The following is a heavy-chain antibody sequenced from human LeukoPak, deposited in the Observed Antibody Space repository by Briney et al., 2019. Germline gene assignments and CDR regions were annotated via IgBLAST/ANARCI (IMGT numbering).Heavy chain of an antibody. CDR1: GGSFSGYY. CDR3: ARSHSGYDLLGAIDI. Sequence: PSETLSLTCAVYGGSFSGYYWSWIRQPPGKGLEWIGYIYYSGSTNYNPSLKSRVTISVDTSKNQFSLKLSSVTAADTAVYYCARSHSGYDLLGAIDIWGQGTIVTVSS. V-gene: IGHV4-59*01. D-gene: IGHD5-12*01. J-gene: IGHJ3*02. CDR2: IYYSGST.